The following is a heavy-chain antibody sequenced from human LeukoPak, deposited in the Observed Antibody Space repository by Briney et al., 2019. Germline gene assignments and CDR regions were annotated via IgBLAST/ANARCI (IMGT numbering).Heavy chain of an antibody. D-gene: IGHD3-10*01. CDR2: INPNSGGT. CDR3: ARDITMVRGVVGPSYYYYGMDV. V-gene: IGHV1-2*02. CDR1: GYTFTGYY. J-gene: IGHJ6*02. Sequence: ASVTVSCKASGYTFTGYYMHWVRQAPGQGLEWMGWINPNSGGTNYAQKFQGRVTMTRDTSISTAYMELSRLRSDDTAVYYCARDITMVRGVVGPSYYYYGMDVWGQGTTVTVSS.